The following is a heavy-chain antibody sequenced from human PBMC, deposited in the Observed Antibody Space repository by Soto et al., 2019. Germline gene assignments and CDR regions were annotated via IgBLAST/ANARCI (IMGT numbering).Heavy chain of an antibody. CDR3: YPVAGSSGGDY. CDR1: SVSNAW. J-gene: IGHJ4*02. D-gene: IGHD6-19*01. Sequence: SVSNAWMNWVRPAPGKGLAWVARIKSKTEGGTTDYAAPVKGRFTISRDDSKNTLHLQMNSLKTEDTAVYYYYPVAGSSGGDYWGQGTLVTVSS. CDR2: IKSKTEGGTT. V-gene: IGHV3-15*07.